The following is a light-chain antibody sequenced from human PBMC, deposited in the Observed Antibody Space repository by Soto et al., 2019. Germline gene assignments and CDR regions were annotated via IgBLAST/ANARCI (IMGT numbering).Light chain of an antibody. Sequence: VIWVTQSPSLLSACTGDTVTISCRVSQAVGRYLAWYRQRPGRAPDLLIYAASTLQSGVPSRFSGSGSGTDFTLTISYLQSEDFATYYCQQYDTLPLTFGGGTQVEIK. CDR1: QAVGRY. J-gene: IGKJ4*01. CDR3: QQYDTLPLT. V-gene: IGKV1D-8*01. CDR2: AAS.